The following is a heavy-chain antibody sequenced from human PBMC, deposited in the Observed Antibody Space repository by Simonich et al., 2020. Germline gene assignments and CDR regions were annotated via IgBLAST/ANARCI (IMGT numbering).Heavy chain of an antibody. J-gene: IGHJ3*02. D-gene: IGHD6-13*01. Sequence: VQLQESGPGLVKPSETLSLTCTVSGGSISSSSYYWGWIRQPTGRGLEWIGSIYYSGSTYYNPSLKSRVTISVDTSKNQFSLKLSSVTAADTAVYYCARHAGFAFDIWGQGTMVTVSS. CDR3: ARHAGFAFDI. V-gene: IGHV4-39*01. CDR1: GGSISSSSYY. CDR2: IYYSGST.